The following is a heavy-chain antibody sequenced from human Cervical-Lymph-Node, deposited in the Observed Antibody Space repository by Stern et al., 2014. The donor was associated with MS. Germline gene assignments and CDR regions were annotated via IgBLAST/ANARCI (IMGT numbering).Heavy chain of an antibody. V-gene: IGHV5-51*01. CDR2: LYPYDSDT. J-gene: IGHJ4*02. CDR1: GYSFTIYY. Sequence: EVQLVESGAEVKKPGESLKISCKLSGYSFTIYYIAWVRQMPGKGLEWMGVLYPYDSDTTYSPSCQGQVTISADKSITTAYLQWSSLRASDTAMYYCARHVQGFDYWGQGTLVTVSS. CDR3: ARHVQGFDY.